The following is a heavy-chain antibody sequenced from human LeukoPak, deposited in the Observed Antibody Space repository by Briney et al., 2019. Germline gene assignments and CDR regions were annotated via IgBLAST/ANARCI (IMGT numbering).Heavy chain of an antibody. D-gene: IGHD3-22*01. Sequence: ASVKVSCKASGYTFTGYYMHWVRQAPGQGLEWMGWINPNSGGTNYAQKFQGRVTMTRGTSISTAYMELSRLRSDDTAVYYCASEDNYYDSSGYYLSYWGQGTLVTVSS. J-gene: IGHJ4*02. CDR1: GYTFTGYY. V-gene: IGHV1-2*02. CDR2: INPNSGGT. CDR3: ASEDNYYDSSGYYLSY.